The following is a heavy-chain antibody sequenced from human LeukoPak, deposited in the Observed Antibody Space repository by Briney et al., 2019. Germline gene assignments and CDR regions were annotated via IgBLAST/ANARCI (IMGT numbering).Heavy chain of an antibody. CDR3: ARDPHLTHDAFDI. Sequence: PSESLSLTCTVSGGSISSYYWRWIRQPPGKGLEWIGYIYYSGSTNYNPSLKSRVTMSVDTSKNQFSLKLSSVTAADTAVYYCARDPHLTHDAFDIWGQGTMVTVSS. CDR2: IYYSGST. V-gene: IGHV4-59*12. J-gene: IGHJ3*02. CDR1: GGSISSYY.